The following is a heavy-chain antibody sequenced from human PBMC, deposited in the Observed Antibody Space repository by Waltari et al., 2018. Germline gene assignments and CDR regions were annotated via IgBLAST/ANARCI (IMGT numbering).Heavy chain of an antibody. CDR2: IYSGGSD. V-gene: IGHV4-39*02. Sequence: QLQLQESGPGLVKPSATLSLTCTVLGVSISSSSYYWAWNCQLPGKGREGIGIIYSGGSDNKNPSSYRGVVITADTTNNRSALKLSSRTAAEATVYYYARLVGGYYHWFDTWGQGTLVTVSS. CDR1: GVSISSSSYY. D-gene: IGHD1-26*01. J-gene: IGHJ5*02. CDR3: ARLVGGYYHWFDT.